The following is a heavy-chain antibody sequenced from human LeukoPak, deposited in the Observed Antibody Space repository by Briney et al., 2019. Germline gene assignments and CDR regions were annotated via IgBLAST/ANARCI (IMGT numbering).Heavy chain of an antibody. CDR2: IKQDGSEK. V-gene: IGHV3-7*01. CDR1: GLTFSSYW. D-gene: IGHD6-19*01. Sequence: GGSLRLSCAASGLTFSSYWMSWVRQAPGKGLEWVANIKQDGSEKYYVDSVKGRFTISRDNAKNSLYLQMNSLRAEDTAVYYCARDREAVADYYFDYWGQGTLVTVSS. CDR3: ARDREAVADYYFDY. J-gene: IGHJ4*02.